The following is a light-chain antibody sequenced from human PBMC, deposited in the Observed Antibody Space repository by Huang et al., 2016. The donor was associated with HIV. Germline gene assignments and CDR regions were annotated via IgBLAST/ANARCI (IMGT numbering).Light chain of an antibody. J-gene: IGKJ4*01. Sequence: DIQMTQSPFSLSASVGDRVTITRQASQDISNYLNWYQQKPGKAPKRLIYDASNYETGVPSRFSGGGSGTDFAFTINSRQPEDIATYYCQHFNNLALTFGGGTKVQIK. CDR2: DAS. CDR3: QHFNNLALT. CDR1: QDISNY. V-gene: IGKV1-33*01.